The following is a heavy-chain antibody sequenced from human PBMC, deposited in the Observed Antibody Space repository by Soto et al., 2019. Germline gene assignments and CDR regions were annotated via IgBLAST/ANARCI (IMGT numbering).Heavy chain of an antibody. D-gene: IGHD5-18*01. CDR3: ARSGYSYGPNPLLY. Sequence: PSETLSLTCTVSGGSISSGGYYWSWIRQHPGKGLEWIGYIYYSGSTYYNPSLKSRVTISVDTSKNQFSLKLSSVTAADTAVYYCARSGYSYGPNPLLYWGQGTLVTASS. J-gene: IGHJ4*02. CDR2: IYYSGST. V-gene: IGHV4-31*03. CDR1: GGSISSGGYY.